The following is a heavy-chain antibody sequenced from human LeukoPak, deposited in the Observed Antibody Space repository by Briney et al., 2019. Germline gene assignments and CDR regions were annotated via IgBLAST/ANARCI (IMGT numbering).Heavy chain of an antibody. CDR1: GGSFSGYY. CDR3: ARLLVVSGFDP. Sequence: SETLSLTCAVYGGSFSGYYWSWIRQPPGKGLEWIGEINHSGSTNYNPSLKSRVTISVDTSKNQFSLKLSSVTAADTAVYYCARLLVVSGFDPWGQGTLVTVSS. J-gene: IGHJ5*02. CDR2: INHSGST. V-gene: IGHV4-34*01. D-gene: IGHD2-21*02.